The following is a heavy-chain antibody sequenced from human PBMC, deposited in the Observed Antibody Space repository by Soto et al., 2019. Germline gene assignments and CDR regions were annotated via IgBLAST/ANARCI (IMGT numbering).Heavy chain of an antibody. D-gene: IGHD3-10*01. V-gene: IGHV3-11*01. J-gene: IGHJ4*02. CDR2: ISSSGSTI. CDR3: ARDIWFGEYPPLSDQFDY. Sequence: GGSLRLSCAASGFTFSDYYMSWIRQAPGKGLEWVSYISSSGSTIYYADSVKGRFTISRDNAKNSLYLQMNSLRAEDTAVYYCARDIWFGEYPPLSDQFDYWGQGTLVTVSS. CDR1: GFTFSDYY.